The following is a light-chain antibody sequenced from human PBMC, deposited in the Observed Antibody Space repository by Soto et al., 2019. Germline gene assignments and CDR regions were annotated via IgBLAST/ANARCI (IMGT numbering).Light chain of an antibody. CDR3: QQLNSYPLT. V-gene: IGKV1-33*01. J-gene: IGKJ4*01. CDR1: QDISNL. Sequence: DIQMTQSPSSLSSSVGDRVAISCQASQDISNLLNWYQEKPGKDPKILMYDASNLETGVPSGYRGSGSGTDFTFTISSLQPEDIATYYCQQLNSYPLTFGGGTKVDI. CDR2: DAS.